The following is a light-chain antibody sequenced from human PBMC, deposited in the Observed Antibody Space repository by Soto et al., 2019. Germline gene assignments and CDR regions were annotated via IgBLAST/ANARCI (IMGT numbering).Light chain of an antibody. CDR2: HAS. CDR1: QNINTY. CDR3: QQSSRMPP. V-gene: IGKV1-39*01. Sequence: DIQLTQSPSSLSASVGDRVTITCRSSQNINTYLNLYQQRPGEPPKLLIYHASSLKSGVPSRFRGSASGTAFTLTISSLQPEDFGTYYCQQSSRMPPFGGGTKLDIK. J-gene: IGKJ4*01.